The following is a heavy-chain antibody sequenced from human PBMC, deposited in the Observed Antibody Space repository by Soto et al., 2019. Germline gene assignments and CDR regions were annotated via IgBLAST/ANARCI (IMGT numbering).Heavy chain of an antibody. D-gene: IGHD3-10*01. CDR3: AGESIVRGVTEEYYYYGMDV. J-gene: IGHJ6*02. CDR2: IKQDGSEK. V-gene: IGHV3-7*01. CDR1: GFTFSSYW. Sequence: EVQLVESGGGLVRPGGSLRLSCAASGFTFSSYWMSWVRQAPGKGLEWVANIKQDGSEKYYVDSVKGRFTISRDNAKNALYLQMNSLRAEDTAVYYCAGESIVRGVTEEYYYYGMDVWGRGTTVTVSS.